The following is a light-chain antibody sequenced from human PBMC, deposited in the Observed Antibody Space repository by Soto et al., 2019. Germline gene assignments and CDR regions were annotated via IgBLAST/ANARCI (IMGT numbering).Light chain of an antibody. J-gene: IGKJ2*01. CDR2: GAS. CDR3: QQYGKSAMFT. CDR1: QSVSSSY. Sequence: EIVLTQSPGTLSFSPGDRATLSCRASQSVSSSYLAGYQQKPGQPPSLLIYGASNRATGIPDRFSGGGSGTDFTLTISRLEPEDFAVYYCQQYGKSAMFTFGQGTKLEIK. V-gene: IGKV3-20*01.